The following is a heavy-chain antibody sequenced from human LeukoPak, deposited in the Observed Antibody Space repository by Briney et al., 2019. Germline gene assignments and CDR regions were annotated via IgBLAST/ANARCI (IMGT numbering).Heavy chain of an antibody. CDR1: GGSISSYY. D-gene: IGHD2-2*01. V-gene: IGHV4-59*01. J-gene: IGHJ6*03. CDR2: IYSNQRT. Sequence: SETLSLTCTVSGGSISSYYWSWIRQPPAKGLEGVGYIYSNQRTNYHPSLKSRATISLDTSRNQFSLKLSSVPAADTAVHYCASTTEAHSCRTQYYDFYKDVWRKGTTVTVSS. CDR3: ASTTEAHSCRTQYYDFYKDV.